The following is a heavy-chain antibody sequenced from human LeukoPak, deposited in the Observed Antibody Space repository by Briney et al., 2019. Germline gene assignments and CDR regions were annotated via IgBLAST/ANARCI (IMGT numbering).Heavy chain of an antibody. J-gene: IGHJ6*02. V-gene: IGHV3-30-3*01. CDR2: ISHDGSNK. CDR3: ARATTVTTQYYYYGMDV. CDR1: GFTFSSYY. Sequence: GRSLRLSCAASGFTFSSYYMHWVRQAPGKGLEWVAVISHDGSNKYYADSVKGRFTISRDNSKNTLYLQMNSLRAEDTAVYYCARATTVTTQYYYYGMDVWGQGTTVTVSS. D-gene: IGHD4-17*01.